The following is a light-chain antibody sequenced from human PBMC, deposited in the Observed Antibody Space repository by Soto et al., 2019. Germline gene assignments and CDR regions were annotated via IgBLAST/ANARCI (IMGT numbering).Light chain of an antibody. CDR1: QGISSY. Sequence: VIWMTRYLSLLYASTGDRVTRIFRMSQGISSYLAWYQQKPGKAPELLIYAASTLQSGVPSRFSGSGSGTDFTLTISSLQPEDFGTYYCQQSYTSPVTFGGGTMVDIK. J-gene: IGKJ4*01. CDR3: QQSYTSPVT. CDR2: AAS. V-gene: IGKV1D-8*03.